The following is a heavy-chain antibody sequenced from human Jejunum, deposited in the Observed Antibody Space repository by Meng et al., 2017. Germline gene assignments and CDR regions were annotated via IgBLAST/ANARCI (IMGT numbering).Heavy chain of an antibody. CDR2: FTRGGTT. Sequence: QVRLQQGGAGLLKPSETLSLTSAVYGGSISGYFWSWIRQAPGEGLEWVGEFTRGGTTNYNPSLKSRVTISADTSKNQFSLTLSSVSAADTAVYYCARHEVDFDNWGQGTLVTVSS. D-gene: IGHD1-26*01. CDR3: ARHEVDFDN. V-gene: IGHV4-34*02. CDR1: GGSISGYF. J-gene: IGHJ4*02.